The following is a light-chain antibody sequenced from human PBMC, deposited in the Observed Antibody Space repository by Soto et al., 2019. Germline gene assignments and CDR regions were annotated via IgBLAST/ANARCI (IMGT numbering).Light chain of an antibody. CDR1: SSNIGARFD. V-gene: IGLV1-40*01. J-gene: IGLJ1*01. CDR3: QSYDSSLAGFV. CDR2: VNT. Sequence: QSVLTQPPSVSGAPGQRVTISCTGSSSNIGARFDVHWYRHLPGTAPKLLISVNTNGPSGVADRFSGSKSGTSASLAIAGLRADDEADYYCQSYDSSLAGFVFGTGTKLTVL.